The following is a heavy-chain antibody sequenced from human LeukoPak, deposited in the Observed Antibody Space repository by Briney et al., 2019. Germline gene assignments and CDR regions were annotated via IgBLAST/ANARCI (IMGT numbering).Heavy chain of an antibody. CDR2: IYPGDSDT. J-gene: IGHJ3*02. CDR3: ARGALHHYLVPAANDAFDI. D-gene: IGHD2-2*01. CDR1: GYSFTSYW. Sequence: GESLKISCKGSGYSFTSYWIGWVRQMPGKGLEWMGIIYPGDSDTRYSPSFQGQVTISADKSISTAYLQWSSLKASDTAMYYCARGALHHYLVPAANDAFDIWGQGTMVTVSS. V-gene: IGHV5-51*01.